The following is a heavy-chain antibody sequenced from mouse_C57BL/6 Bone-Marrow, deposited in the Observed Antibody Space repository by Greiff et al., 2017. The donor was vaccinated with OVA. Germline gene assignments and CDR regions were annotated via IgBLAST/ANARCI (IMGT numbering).Heavy chain of an antibody. CDR3: ASTVVATHYFDY. V-gene: IGHV14-2*01. J-gene: IGHJ2*01. CDR2: IDPEDGET. D-gene: IGHD1-1*01. Sequence: VQLQQSGAELVKPGASVKLSCTASGFNIKDYYMHWVKQRTEQGLEWIGRIDPEDGETKYAPNFQGKATITADTSSNTAYLQLSSLTSEDTAVYYCASTVVATHYFDYWGQGTTLTVSS. CDR1: GFNIKDYY.